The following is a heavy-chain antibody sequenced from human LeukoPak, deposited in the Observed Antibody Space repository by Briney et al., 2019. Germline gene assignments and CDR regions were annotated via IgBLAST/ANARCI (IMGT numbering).Heavy chain of an antibody. CDR3: AKMMGQRLYDYYMDV. J-gene: IGHJ6*03. Sequence: GGSLRLSCAASGFAFSNFAMSWVRQVPGKGLEWVSAMSGSGDGTYYADSVKGRFTISRDNSKNTLYLQMNSLRAEDTAVYYCAKMMGQRLYDYYMDVWGKGTTVTVSS. CDR1: GFAFSNFA. V-gene: IGHV3-23*01. CDR2: MSGSGDGT. D-gene: IGHD3-16*01.